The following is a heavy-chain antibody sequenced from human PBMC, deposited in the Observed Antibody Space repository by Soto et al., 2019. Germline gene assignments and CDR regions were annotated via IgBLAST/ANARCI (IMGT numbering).Heavy chain of an antibody. D-gene: IGHD3-9*01. Sequence: GGSLRLSCAASGFTFSSYSMSWLRQAPGKGLEWVSAISGRGGTTYYADSVKGRFTISRDTSKNTLYVQMNSLRAEDTAVYYCAKVQSLIIGAFDIWGQGTMVTVSS. J-gene: IGHJ3*02. CDR2: ISGRGGTT. CDR1: GFTFSSYS. CDR3: AKVQSLIIGAFDI. V-gene: IGHV3-23*01.